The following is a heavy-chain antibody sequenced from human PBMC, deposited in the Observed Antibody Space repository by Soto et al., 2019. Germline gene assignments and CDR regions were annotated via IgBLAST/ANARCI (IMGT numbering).Heavy chain of an antibody. V-gene: IGHV3-48*01. CDR2: ISSSSTTI. D-gene: IGHD6-19*01. J-gene: IGHJ4*02. CDR1: GFTFSNYN. Sequence: EVQLVESGGGLAQPGGSLRLFCAASGFTFSNYNMNWVRQAPGKGLEWVSYISSSSTTIYYADSVEGRFTISRDNAKNSLYLQMNSLRAEDTAVYYCARDGQWLFDYWGQGTLVTVSS. CDR3: ARDGQWLFDY.